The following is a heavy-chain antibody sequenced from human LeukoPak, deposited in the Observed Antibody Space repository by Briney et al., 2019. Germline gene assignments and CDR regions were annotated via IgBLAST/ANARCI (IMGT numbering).Heavy chain of an antibody. CDR1: GYTFTSYY. Sequence: ASAKVSCKASGYTFTSYYMHWVRQAPGQGLEWMGIINPSGGSTTYAQKFQGRVTMTRDTSTSTVFMELSSLRSEDTAVYSCARGSGLDSFDYWGQGTLVTVSS. CDR3: ARGSGLDSFDY. D-gene: IGHD6-19*01. CDR2: INPSGGST. J-gene: IGHJ4*02. V-gene: IGHV1-46*01.